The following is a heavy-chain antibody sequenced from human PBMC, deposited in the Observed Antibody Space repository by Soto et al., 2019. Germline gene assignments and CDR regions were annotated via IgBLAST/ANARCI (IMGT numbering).Heavy chain of an antibody. CDR1: GFTFSSYG. D-gene: IGHD3-16*01. Sequence: GGSLRLSCAASGFTFSSYGMHWGRQAPGKGLEWVAVIWYDGSNKYYADSVKGRFTISRDNSKNTLYLQMNSLRAEDTAVYYGARASMLAWYPDYSGQGTRVTLAS. CDR3: ARASMLAWYPDY. J-gene: IGHJ4*02. V-gene: IGHV3-33*01. CDR2: IWYDGSNK.